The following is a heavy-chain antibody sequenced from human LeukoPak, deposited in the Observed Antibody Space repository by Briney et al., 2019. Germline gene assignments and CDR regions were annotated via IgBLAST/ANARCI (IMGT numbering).Heavy chain of an antibody. Sequence: PSETLSLTCTVSGGSISSHYWSWIRQSPGKGLEWIGCIFYTGNTNYNPSLKSRVTISVDTSKKQFSLRLSSVTAADTAVYYCARHWGHSVYHPFEHWGQGTLVPVSS. J-gene: IGHJ4*02. CDR1: GGSISSHY. CDR2: IFYTGNT. CDR3: ARHWGHSVYHPFEH. V-gene: IGHV4-59*08. D-gene: IGHD5/OR15-5a*01.